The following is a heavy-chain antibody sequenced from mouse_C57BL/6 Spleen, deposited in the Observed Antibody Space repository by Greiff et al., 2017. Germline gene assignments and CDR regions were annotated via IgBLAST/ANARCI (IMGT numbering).Heavy chain of an antibody. CDR3: ARRGDYDGLMDY. CDR1: GYTFTSYG. D-gene: IGHD2-4*01. V-gene: IGHV1-81*01. J-gene: IGHJ4*01. Sequence: VQGVESGAELARPGASVKLSCKASGYTFTSYGISWVKQRTGHGLEWIGEIYPRSGNTYYNEKFKGKATLTADKSSSTAYMELRSLTSEDSAVYFCARRGDYDGLMDYWGQGTSVTVSS. CDR2: IYPRSGNT.